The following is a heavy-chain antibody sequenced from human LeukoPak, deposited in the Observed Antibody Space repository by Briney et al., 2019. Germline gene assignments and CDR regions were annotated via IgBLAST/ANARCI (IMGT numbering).Heavy chain of an antibody. J-gene: IGHJ4*02. CDR1: GFTFSSYA. V-gene: IGHV3-30-3*01. CDR2: ISYDGSNK. Sequence: PGGSLRLSCAASGFTFSSYAMHWVRQAPGKVLEWVAVISYDGSNKYYADSVKGRFTISRDNSKNTLYLQMNSLRAEDTAVYYCARESRDGYNYLDYWGQGTLVTVSS. CDR3: ARESRDGYNYLDY. D-gene: IGHD5-24*01.